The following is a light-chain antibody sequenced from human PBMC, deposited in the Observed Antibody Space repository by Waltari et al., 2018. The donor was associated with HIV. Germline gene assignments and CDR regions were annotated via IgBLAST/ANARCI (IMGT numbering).Light chain of an antibody. V-gene: IGLV1-51*01. CDR3: GTWDSSLNLYV. CDR2: DNE. Sequence: HSVFTQPPSVSAAPGPRGTILFSADNSNLGNNFVPCYQQLPGKPPRLVIYDNEKRPPGIPDRFSASKAGMSATLGITGLQIVDEADYYCGTWDSSLNLYVFGTGTTVAVL. CDR1: NSNLGNNF. J-gene: IGLJ1*01.